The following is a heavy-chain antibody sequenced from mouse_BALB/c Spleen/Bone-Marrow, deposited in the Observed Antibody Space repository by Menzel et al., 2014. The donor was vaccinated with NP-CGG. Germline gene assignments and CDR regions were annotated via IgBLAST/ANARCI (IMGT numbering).Heavy chain of an antibody. Sequence: QVQLQQSGAELVRPGSSVKISCKASGHAFSAYWMNWVKQRPGQGLEWIGQIYPGDGDTNYNGKFKGKATLTADKSSSTAYMQLSSLTSEDSAVYFCTRSTATFDYWGQGTTLTVSS. D-gene: IGHD1-2*01. J-gene: IGHJ2*01. V-gene: IGHV1-80*01. CDR1: GHAFSAYW. CDR3: TRSTATFDY. CDR2: IYPGDGDT.